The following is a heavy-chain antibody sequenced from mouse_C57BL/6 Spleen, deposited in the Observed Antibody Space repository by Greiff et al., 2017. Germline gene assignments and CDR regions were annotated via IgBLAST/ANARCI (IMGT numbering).Heavy chain of an antibody. D-gene: IGHD2-4*01. Sequence: QVQLKQPGAELVKPGASVKVSCKASGYTFTSYWMHWVKQRPGQGLEWIGRIHPSDSDTNYNQKFKGKATLTVDKSSSTAYMQLSSLTSEDSAVYYCAMLSTMITTDYAMDYWGQGTSVTVSS. CDR2: IHPSDSDT. J-gene: IGHJ4*01. V-gene: IGHV1-74*01. CDR1: GYTFTSYW. CDR3: AMLSTMITTDYAMDY.